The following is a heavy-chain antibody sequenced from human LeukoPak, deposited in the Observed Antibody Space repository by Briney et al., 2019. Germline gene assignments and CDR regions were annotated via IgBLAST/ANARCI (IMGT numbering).Heavy chain of an antibody. CDR3: ARDGYGGPAT. D-gene: IGHD4-23*01. J-gene: IGHJ5*02. CDR1: GGSISSYY. CDR2: IYYSGST. Sequence: PSETLSLTCTVSGGSISSYYWSWIRQPPGKGLEWIGYIYYSGSTNYNPSLKSRVTISVDTSKNQFSPKLSSVTAADTAVYYCARDGYGGPATWGQGTLVTVSS. V-gene: IGHV4-59*01.